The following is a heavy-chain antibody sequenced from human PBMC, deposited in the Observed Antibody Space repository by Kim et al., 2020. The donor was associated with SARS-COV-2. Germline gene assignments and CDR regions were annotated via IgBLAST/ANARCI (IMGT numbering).Heavy chain of an antibody. D-gene: IGHD3-10*01. Sequence: KGRFTISRDDSKNTLELQMNSLRAEDTAVYYCAKDRFPYYYGSGSSYYDYWGQGTLVTVSS. V-gene: IGHV3-33*06. CDR3: AKDRFPYYYGSGSSYYDY. J-gene: IGHJ4*02.